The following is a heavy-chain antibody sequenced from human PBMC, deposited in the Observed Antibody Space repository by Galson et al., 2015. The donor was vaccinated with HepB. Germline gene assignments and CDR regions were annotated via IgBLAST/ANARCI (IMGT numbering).Heavy chain of an antibody. CDR2: IFPGDSDA. D-gene: IGHD5/OR15-5a*01. Sequence: QSGAEVKKPGESLKISCKASGYNFTNYWIGWVRQMPGKGLEWVGIIFPGDSDARYNPSFRGQVTVSVDKSITTAYLQWNSLKASATAIYYCARQSTSWGDYWGQGTLVTVSS. J-gene: IGHJ4*02. CDR1: GYNFTNYW. CDR3: ARQSTSWGDY. V-gene: IGHV5-51*01.